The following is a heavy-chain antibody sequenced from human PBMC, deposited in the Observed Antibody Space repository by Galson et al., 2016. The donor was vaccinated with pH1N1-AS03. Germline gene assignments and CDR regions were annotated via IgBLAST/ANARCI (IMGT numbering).Heavy chain of an antibody. CDR2: ISGNGVST. CDR3: ARGPVSYSNYWFPPPDY. J-gene: IGHJ4*02. Sequence: SLRLSCAAAGFTSSSYAMHWVRQAPGKGLEYVSAISGNGVSTYYANSVKGRFTISRDNSKNTLYLQMGSLRAEDMAVYYCARGPVSYSNYWFPPPDYWGQGTLVTVSS. D-gene: IGHD6-13*01. V-gene: IGHV3-64*01. CDR1: GFTSSSYA.